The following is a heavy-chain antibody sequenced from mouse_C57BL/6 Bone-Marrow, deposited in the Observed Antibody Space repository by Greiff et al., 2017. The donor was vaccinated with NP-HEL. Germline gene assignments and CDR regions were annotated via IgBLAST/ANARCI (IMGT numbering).Heavy chain of an antibody. J-gene: IGHJ2*01. D-gene: IGHD3-1*01. Sequence: EVQVVESGGGLVQPGESLKLSCESNEYEFPSHDMSWVRKTPEKRLELVAAINSDGGSTYYPDTMGRRFIISRDNTKKTLYLQMSSLRSEDTALYYCARSAQLGPHFDYWGQGTTLTVSS. CDR1: EYEFPSHD. CDR2: INSDGGST. V-gene: IGHV5-2*01. CDR3: ARSAQLGPHFDY.